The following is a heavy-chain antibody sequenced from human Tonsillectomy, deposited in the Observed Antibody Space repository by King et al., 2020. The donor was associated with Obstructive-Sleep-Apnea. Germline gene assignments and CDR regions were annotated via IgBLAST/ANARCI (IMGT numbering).Heavy chain of an antibody. D-gene: IGHD3-16*01. CDR1: GGSISSYY. J-gene: IGHJ4*02. Sequence: QLQESGPGLVKSSETLSLTCTVSGGSISSYYWSWIRQPPGKGLEWIGFIFYSGSTNYNPSLKSRVTISVDTSKNQFSLKLSSVTAADTAVYYCARGPTSDPRTDYWGQGTLVTVSS. CDR3: ARGPTSDPRTDY. V-gene: IGHV4-59*01. CDR2: IFYSGST.